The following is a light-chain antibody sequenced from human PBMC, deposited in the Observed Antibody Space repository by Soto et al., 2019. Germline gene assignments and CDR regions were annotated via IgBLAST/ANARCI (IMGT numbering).Light chain of an antibody. V-gene: IGLV2-14*03. CDR1: SSDVGGYNY. Sequence: QSALTQPASVSGSPEQSITISCTGTSSDVGGYNYVSWYQHHPGKAPKLLIYDVSNRPSGISNRFSGSKSDNTASLTISGLQPEDEADYYCSSYTTSNTRQIVFGTGTKVPVL. J-gene: IGLJ1*01. CDR2: DVS. CDR3: SSYTTSNTRQIV.